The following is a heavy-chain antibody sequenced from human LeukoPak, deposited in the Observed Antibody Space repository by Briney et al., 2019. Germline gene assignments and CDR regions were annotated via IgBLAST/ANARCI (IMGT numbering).Heavy chain of an antibody. V-gene: IGHV1-46*01. CDR3: ARGGSTSWAPKKNWFDP. CDR1: GYTFTSYY. D-gene: IGHD2-2*01. J-gene: IGHJ5*02. CDR2: INPSGGST. Sequence: ASVKVSCKASGYTFTSYYMHWVRQAPGQGLEWMGIINPSGGSTSYAQKFQGRVTMTRDTSTSTVYMELSSLRSEDTAVYYCARGGSTSWAPKKNWFDPWGQGTLVTVSS.